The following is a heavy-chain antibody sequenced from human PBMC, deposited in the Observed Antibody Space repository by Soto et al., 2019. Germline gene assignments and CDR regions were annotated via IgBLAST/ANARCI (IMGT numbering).Heavy chain of an antibody. CDR3: AKGEFRGIIPALHYY. V-gene: IGHV3-30*18. CDR1: GFTFRWFG. D-gene: IGHD3-16*02. CDR2: ISNDGSNE. Sequence: LRLSCAGSGFTFRWFGMNWVRQAPGKGLEWVESISNDGSNEYYVDSVKGRFTISRDNSKNTLYLQMDSLRAEDTAVYYCAKGEFRGIIPALHYYWGRGTLVT. J-gene: IGHJ4*02.